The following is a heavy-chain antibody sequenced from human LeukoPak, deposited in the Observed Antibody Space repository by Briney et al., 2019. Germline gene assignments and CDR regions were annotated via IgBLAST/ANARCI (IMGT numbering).Heavy chain of an antibody. CDR1: GYTFTDYY. V-gene: IGHV1-2*02. CDR2: INPNSGGT. J-gene: IGHJ4*02. Sequence: ASVKVSCKASGYTFTDYYMHWVRQAPGQGLEWMGWINPNSGGTNYAQKFQGRVTMTRDTSISTAFMDLSRLRSDDTAVYYCARVKTLIVVVSLFDYWGQGTLVTVSS. D-gene: IGHD3-22*01. CDR3: ARVKTLIVVVSLFDY.